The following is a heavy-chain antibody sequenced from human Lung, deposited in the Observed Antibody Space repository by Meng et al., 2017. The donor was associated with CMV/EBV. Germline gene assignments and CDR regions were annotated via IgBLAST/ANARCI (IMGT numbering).Heavy chain of an antibody. Sequence: QVQLVQSGAEMKKPGASVKVSCKASGYTITDYYIHWVRQAPGQGFQWMGWINPNDGTNYAQNFQGRVTMTRDMSINTIYMELSRLTSEDTAVYYCARSSGWSRFDYWGHGTLVTFSS. D-gene: IGHD6-19*01. J-gene: IGHJ4*01. CDR1: GYTITDYY. CDR2: INPNDGT. V-gene: IGHV1-2*02. CDR3: ARSSGWSRFDY.